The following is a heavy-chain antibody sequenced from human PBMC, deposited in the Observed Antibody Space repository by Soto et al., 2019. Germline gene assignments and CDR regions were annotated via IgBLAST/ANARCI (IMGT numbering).Heavy chain of an antibody. CDR2: IKSKTDGGTT. CDR1: GFTFSNAW. D-gene: IGHD6-19*01. V-gene: IGHV3-15*01. Sequence: GGSLRLSCAASGFTFSNAWMSWVRQAPGKGLEWVGRIKSKTDGGTTDYAAPVKGRFTISRDDSKNTLYLQMNSLKTEVTAVYYCTTGPVGYSSGWLSVYGMGVWGQGTTITVSS. CDR3: TTGPVGYSSGWLSVYGMGV. J-gene: IGHJ6*02.